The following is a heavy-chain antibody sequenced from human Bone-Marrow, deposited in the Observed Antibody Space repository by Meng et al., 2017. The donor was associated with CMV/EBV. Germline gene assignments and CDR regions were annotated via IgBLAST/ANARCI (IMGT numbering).Heavy chain of an antibody. V-gene: IGHV3-21*01. CDR2: ISSSSSYI. J-gene: IGHJ3*02. D-gene: IGHD2-2*01. CDR1: GSTFSSYW. Sequence: GGSLRLSCAASGSTFSSYWMSWVRQAPGKGLEWVSSISSSSSYIYYADSVKGRFTISRDNAKNSLYLQMNSLRAEDTAVYYCASRNPAAGGAFDIWGQGTMVTVSS. CDR3: ASRNPAAGGAFDI.